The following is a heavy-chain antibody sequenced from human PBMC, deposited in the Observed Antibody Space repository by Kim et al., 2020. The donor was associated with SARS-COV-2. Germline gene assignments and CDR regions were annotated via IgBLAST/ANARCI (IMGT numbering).Heavy chain of an antibody. V-gene: IGHV1-69*13. CDR2: IIPIFGTA. CDR1: GGTFSSYA. Sequence: SVKVSCKASGGTFSSYAISWVRQAPGQGLEWMGGIIPIFGTANYAQKFQGRVTITADESTSTAYMELSSLRSEDTAVYYCASPRPGRMNDAFDIWGQGTMVTVSS. D-gene: IGHD2-8*01. J-gene: IGHJ3*02. CDR3: ASPRPGRMNDAFDI.